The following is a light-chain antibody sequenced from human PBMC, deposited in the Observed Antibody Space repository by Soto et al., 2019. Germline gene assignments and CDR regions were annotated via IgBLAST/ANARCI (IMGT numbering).Light chain of an antibody. Sequence: EIVLTQSPGTLYLSTGERATLSCRASQSVSSSYLAWYQQKPGQAPRLLIYGASNRATGIPDRFSASGSGTDFTLTISRLEPEDFAVYYCQQYGSSPPYTFGQGTKLEIK. CDR2: GAS. CDR3: QQYGSSPPYT. CDR1: QSVSSSY. V-gene: IGKV3-20*01. J-gene: IGKJ2*01.